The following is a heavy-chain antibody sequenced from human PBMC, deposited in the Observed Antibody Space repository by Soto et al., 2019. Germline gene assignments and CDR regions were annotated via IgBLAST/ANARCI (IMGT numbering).Heavy chain of an antibody. CDR3: AKGAGDSLYLGMDV. Sequence: GGSLRLSCAACGFSISDYCIEWVRQAPCKGLEWVALISYDGSNTYYADSVKGRFTISRENSKDTLFLQMTGLRREEKAVYYCAKGAGDSLYLGMDVWGQGTTVTLSS. CDR2: ISYDGSNT. V-gene: IGHV3-30*18. D-gene: IGHD1-26*01. CDR1: GFSISDYC. J-gene: IGHJ6*02.